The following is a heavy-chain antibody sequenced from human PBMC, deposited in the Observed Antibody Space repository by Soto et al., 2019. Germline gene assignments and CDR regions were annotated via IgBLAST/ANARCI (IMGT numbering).Heavy chain of an antibody. CDR2: ISYDGSNK. D-gene: IGHD2-2*01. CDR3: ARDYGVVLVTVYGMDV. V-gene: IGHV3-30-3*01. Sequence: QVQLVESGGGVVQPGRSLRLSCAASGFTFSSYAMHWVRQAPGKGLEWVAVISYDGSNKYYADSVKGRFTISRDDSKNTLYLQMNSLRAEDTAVYYCARDYGVVLVTVYGMDVWGQGTTVTVSS. CDR1: GFTFSSYA. J-gene: IGHJ6*02.